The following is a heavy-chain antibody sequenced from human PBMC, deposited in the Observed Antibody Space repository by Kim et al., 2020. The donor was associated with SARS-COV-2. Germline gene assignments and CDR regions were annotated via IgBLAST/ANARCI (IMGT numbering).Heavy chain of an antibody. CDR2: IKQDGSEK. Sequence: GGSLRLSCAASGFTFSSYWMSWVRQAPGKGLEWVANIKQDGSEKYYVDSVKGRFTISRDNAKNSLYLQMNSLRAEDTAVYYCARDRRITMIVVVGGRAFDIWGQGTMVTVSS. D-gene: IGHD3-22*01. CDR3: ARDRRITMIVVVGGRAFDI. CDR1: GFTFSSYW. J-gene: IGHJ3*02. V-gene: IGHV3-7*01.